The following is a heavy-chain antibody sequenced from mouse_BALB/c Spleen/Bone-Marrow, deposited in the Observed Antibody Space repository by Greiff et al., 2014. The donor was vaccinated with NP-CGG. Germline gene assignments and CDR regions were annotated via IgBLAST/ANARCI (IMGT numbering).Heavy chain of an antibody. D-gene: IGHD2-4*01. CDR2: IYPGNVNT. J-gene: IGHJ3*01. V-gene: IGHV1S56*01. CDR3: ARDYDYDAWFAY. CDR1: GYTFTSYY. Sequence: QVQLKDSGPELVKPGASVRISCKASGYTFTSYYIHWVKQGPGQGLEWIGWIYPGNVNTKYNEKFKGKATLTADKSSSTAYMQLSSLTSEDSAVYFCARDYDYDAWFAYWGQGTLVTVSA.